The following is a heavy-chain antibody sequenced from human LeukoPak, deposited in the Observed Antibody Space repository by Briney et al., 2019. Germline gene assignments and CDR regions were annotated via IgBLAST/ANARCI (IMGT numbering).Heavy chain of an antibody. CDR3: ARHLDLGSYYAPIDY. D-gene: IGHD1-26*01. CDR1: GVSVSSDSYY. Sequence: PSETLSLTCTVSGVSVSSDSYYWSWIRQPPGKGLEWIGYISYRGSTNYNPSLKSRVTISVDTSKNQFSLKLSSVTAADTAVYYCARHLDLGSYYAPIDYWGQGTLVTVSS. V-gene: IGHV4-61*01. J-gene: IGHJ4*02. CDR2: ISYRGST.